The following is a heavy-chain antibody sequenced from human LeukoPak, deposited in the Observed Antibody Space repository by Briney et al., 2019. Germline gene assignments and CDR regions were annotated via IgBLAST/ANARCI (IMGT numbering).Heavy chain of an antibody. Sequence: PGGSLRLSCAASGFTFSSYAMHWVRQAPGKGLEWVAVISYDGSNKYYADSVKGRFTISRDNSKNTLYLQMNSLRAEDTAVYYCAKDAGYLWFGDLGRDVKYFFDYWGQGTLVTVSS. D-gene: IGHD3-10*01. CDR2: ISYDGSNK. CDR3: AKDAGYLWFGDLGRDVKYFFDY. CDR1: GFTFSSYA. V-gene: IGHV3-30-3*01. J-gene: IGHJ4*02.